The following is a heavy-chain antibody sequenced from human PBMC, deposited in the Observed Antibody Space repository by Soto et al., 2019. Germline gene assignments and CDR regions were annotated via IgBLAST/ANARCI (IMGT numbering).Heavy chain of an antibody. CDR3: AKRRDASNSKYSDFDY. Sequence: PGWSLRLSCAASGFIINNYAMYWVRQAPGKGLQCVSAVSNTGGTYYADSVKGRFSVSRDNSNNMLYLQMNGLRAEDTAIYYSAKRRDASNSKYSDFDYWGQGTLVTVSS. CDR2: VSNTGGT. D-gene: IGHD3-22*01. CDR1: GFIINNYA. V-gene: IGHV3-23*01. J-gene: IGHJ4*02.